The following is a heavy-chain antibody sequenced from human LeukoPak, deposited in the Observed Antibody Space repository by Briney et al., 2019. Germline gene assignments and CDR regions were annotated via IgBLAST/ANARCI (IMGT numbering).Heavy chain of an antibody. CDR2: ISGSGDST. J-gene: IGHJ4*02. Sequence: GGSLRLSCAASGFTFSSYAMSWVRQAPGKGLEWVSTISGSGDSTYYADSVEGRFTISRDNSKNTWHLQMNSLRAEDTAVYSCAKGRSGVSSAAINYWGQGTLVTVSS. D-gene: IGHD2-2*01. V-gene: IGHV3-23*01. CDR1: GFTFSSYA. CDR3: AKGRSGVSSAAINY.